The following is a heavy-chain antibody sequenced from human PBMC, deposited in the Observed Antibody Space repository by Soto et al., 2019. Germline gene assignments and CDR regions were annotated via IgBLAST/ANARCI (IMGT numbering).Heavy chain of an antibody. Sequence: PGGSLRLSCAASGFTFSSYSMNWVRQAPGKGLEWVSYISSSSSTTNYADSVKGRFTISRENAKNSLYLQMNSLRAEDTAVYYCARTQDIVLMVYPPLFDYWGQGTLVTVSS. CDR1: GFTFSSYS. V-gene: IGHV3-48*01. D-gene: IGHD2-8*01. CDR3: ARTQDIVLMVYPPLFDY. J-gene: IGHJ4*02. CDR2: ISSSSSTT.